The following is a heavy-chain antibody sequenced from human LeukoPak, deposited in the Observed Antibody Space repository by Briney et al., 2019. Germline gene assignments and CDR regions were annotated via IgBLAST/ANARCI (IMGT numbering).Heavy chain of an antibody. D-gene: IGHD3-22*01. V-gene: IGHV4-34*03. CDR2: INHSGST. Sequence: PSETLSLTCAVYGGSFSGYYWSWIRQPPGKGLEWIGEINHSGSTNYNPSLKSRVTISVDTSKNQFSLKLSSATAADTAVYYCSSGSTHRGDYWGQGTLVTVSS. CDR1: GGSFSGYY. J-gene: IGHJ4*02. CDR3: SSGSTHRGDY.